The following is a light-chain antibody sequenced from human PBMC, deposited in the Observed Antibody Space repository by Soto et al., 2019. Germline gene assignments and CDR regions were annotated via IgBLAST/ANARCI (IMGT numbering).Light chain of an antibody. CDR1: QSVDSRY. Sequence: ETVVTQSPGTLSLSPGEGATLSCRASQSVDSRYLAWYQQKPGQAPRLLIHGTSNRASGIPDRFSGSGSGTDFTLTISRLEPEDFAVYYCQQYGSSPRLTFGGGTKVEIK. V-gene: IGKV3-20*01. J-gene: IGKJ4*01. CDR3: QQYGSSPRLT. CDR2: GTS.